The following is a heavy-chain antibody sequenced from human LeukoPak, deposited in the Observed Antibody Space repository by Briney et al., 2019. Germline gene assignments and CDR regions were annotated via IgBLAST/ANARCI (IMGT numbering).Heavy chain of an antibody. J-gene: IGHJ5*02. CDR3: TREVGVTTSLGSGWFDP. D-gene: IGHD1-26*01. CDR2: INNIASHI. CDR1: GFTFSNSA. V-gene: IGHV3-21*01. Sequence: GGSLRLSCAASGFTFSNSAMNWVRQAPGKGLEWVSSINNIASHIYYVDSVRGRFTISRDNARSSLYLQINSLRVEDTAVYYCTREVGVTTSLGSGWFDPWGQGTLVTVSS.